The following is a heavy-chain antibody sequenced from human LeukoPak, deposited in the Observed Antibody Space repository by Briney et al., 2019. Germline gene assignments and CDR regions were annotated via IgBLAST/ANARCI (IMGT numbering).Heavy chain of an antibody. CDR3: ARGGETPWVGAYDYLLFPAFDY. D-gene: IGHD5-12*01. CDR1: GGTFSSYA. J-gene: IGHJ4*02. Sequence: SVKVSCKASGGTFSSYAISWVRQAPGQGLEWMGGIIPIFGTANYAQKFQGRVTITADESTSTAYMEPSSLRSEDTAVYYCARGGETPWVGAYDYLLFPAFDYWGQGTLVTVSS. CDR2: IIPIFGTA. V-gene: IGHV1-69*01.